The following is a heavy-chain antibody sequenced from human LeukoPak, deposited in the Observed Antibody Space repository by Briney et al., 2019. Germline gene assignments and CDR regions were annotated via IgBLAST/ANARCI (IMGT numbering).Heavy chain of an antibody. CDR1: IFTFSSYA. J-gene: IGHJ4*02. V-gene: IGHV3-23*01. D-gene: IGHD6-13*01. CDR3: AKATYSSSWFNYFDY. Sequence: PGGSLRLSCAASIFTFSSYAMSWVRQAPGKGLEWVSAISGSGGSTYYADSVKGRFTRSRDNSKNTLYLQMNSLRAEDTAVYYCAKATYSSSWFNYFDYWGQGTLVTVSS. CDR2: ISGSGGST.